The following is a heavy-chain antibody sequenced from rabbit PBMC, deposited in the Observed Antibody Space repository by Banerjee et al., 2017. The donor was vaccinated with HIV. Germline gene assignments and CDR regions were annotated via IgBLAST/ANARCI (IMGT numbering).Heavy chain of an antibody. CDR3: ARGTIYAGDDANGRYYIAV. Sequence: QSLEESGGDLVKPGASLTLTCTASGFTLSTYWMCWVRQAPGKGLEWIACIYGGSGGSTYYASWAKGRFTISKTSSTTVTLQMTSLTAVDTATYFCARGTIYAGDDANGRYYIAVWGQGTLVTVS. V-gene: IGHV1S40*01. CDR2: IYGGSGGST. CDR1: GFTLSTYW. J-gene: IGHJ3*01. D-gene: IGHD1-1*01.